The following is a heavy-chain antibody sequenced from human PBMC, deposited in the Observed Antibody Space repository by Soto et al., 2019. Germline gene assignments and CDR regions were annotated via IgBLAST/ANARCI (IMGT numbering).Heavy chain of an antibody. CDR3: AHSGPAGPHDAFDI. J-gene: IGHJ3*02. CDR2: IYYSGST. V-gene: IGHV4-39*01. Sequence: ASETLSLTCTVSGGSISSSSYYWGWIRQPPGKGLEWIGSIYYSGSTYYNPSLKSRVTISVDTSKNQFSLKLSSVTAADTAVYYCAHSGPAGPHDAFDIWGQGPMVTVSS. D-gene: IGHD2-15*01. CDR1: GGSISSSSYY.